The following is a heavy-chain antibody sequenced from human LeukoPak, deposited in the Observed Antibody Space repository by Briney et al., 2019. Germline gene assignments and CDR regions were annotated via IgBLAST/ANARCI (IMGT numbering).Heavy chain of an antibody. CDR1: GFSFSDYY. V-gene: IGHV3-23*01. CDR3: ATPQGDY. Sequence: GGSLRLSCVASGFSFSDYYMSWVRQAPGKGLEWVSAISASGGSTYYADSVKGRFTIARDNSKNTLYLQMNSLRVEDTAVYYCATPQGDYWGQGTLVTVSS. CDR2: ISASGGST. J-gene: IGHJ4*02.